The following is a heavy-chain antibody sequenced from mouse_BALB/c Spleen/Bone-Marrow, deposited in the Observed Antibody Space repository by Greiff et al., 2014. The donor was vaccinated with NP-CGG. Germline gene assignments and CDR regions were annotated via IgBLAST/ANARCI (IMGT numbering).Heavy chain of an antibody. V-gene: IGHV1-67*01. Sequence: VQLQQSWPEVVRPGVSVKLSCKGSGYIFTAYAMHWVKQSHAESLEWIGLISTYSGNTHYNQDFKGKATMTVDKSSSTAYMELARLTSEDSAIYYCARNFYGSSYFDYWGQGTTLTVSS. J-gene: IGHJ2*01. CDR1: GYIFTAYA. D-gene: IGHD1-1*01. CDR2: ISTYSGNT. CDR3: ARNFYGSSYFDY.